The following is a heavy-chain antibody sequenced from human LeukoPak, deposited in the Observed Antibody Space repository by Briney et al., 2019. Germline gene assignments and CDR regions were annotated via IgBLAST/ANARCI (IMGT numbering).Heavy chain of an antibody. CDR2: IYYSGRT. J-gene: IGHJ5*02. Sequence: SETLSLTCTVSGGPISGYYWNWIRQPPGKGLEWIGSIYYSGRTSFNGSLKTRITMSVDTSKNQFSLKLTSVTTADTAIYFCARDSAGDYWLDPWGQGTPVTVSS. V-gene: IGHV4-59*01. CDR1: GGPISGYY. D-gene: IGHD7-27*01. CDR3: ARDSAGDYWLDP.